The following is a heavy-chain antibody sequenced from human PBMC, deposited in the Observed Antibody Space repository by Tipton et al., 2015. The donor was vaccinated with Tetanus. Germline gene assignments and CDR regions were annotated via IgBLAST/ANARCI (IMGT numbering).Heavy chain of an antibody. V-gene: IGHV1-2*02. CDR2: INPNSGGT. J-gene: IGHJ3*02. D-gene: IGHD6-6*01. CDR1: GYTFTGYY. CDR3: ATCSSRDAFDI. Sequence: QSGAEVKKPGASVKVSCKASGYTFTGYYMHWVRQAPGQGLEWVGWINPNSGGTNYVQKFQGRVTVTRDTSISTAYMELGRLRSDDTAVYYCATCSSRDAFDIWGQGTMVTVSS.